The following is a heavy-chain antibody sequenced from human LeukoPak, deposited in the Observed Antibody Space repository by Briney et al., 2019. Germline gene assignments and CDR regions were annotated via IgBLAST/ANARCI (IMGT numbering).Heavy chain of an antibody. CDR3: ARVPTGYSSSWVFDY. CDR1: GGSFSGYY. Sequence: SETLSLTCAVYGGSFSGYYWSWIRQPPGKGLEWIGEINHSGSTNYNPSLKSRVTISVDTSKNQFSLKLSSVTAADTAVYYCARVPTGYSSSWVFDYWGQGTLVTVSS. V-gene: IGHV4-34*01. CDR2: INHSGST. J-gene: IGHJ4*02. D-gene: IGHD6-13*01.